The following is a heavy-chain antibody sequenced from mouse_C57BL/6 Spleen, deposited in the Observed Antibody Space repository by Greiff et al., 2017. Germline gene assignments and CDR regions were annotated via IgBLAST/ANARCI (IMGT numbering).Heavy chain of an antibody. CDR3: ARPYGYEAWFAY. D-gene: IGHD2-2*01. Sequence: QVQLQQPGAELVKPGASVKMSCKASGYTFTSYWITWVKQRPGQGLEWIGDLYPGSGSTNYNEKFKSKATLTVDTSSSTAYMQLSTLTSADSAVYYCARPYGYEAWFAYWGQGTLVTVSA. CDR1: GYTFTSYW. V-gene: IGHV1-55*01. J-gene: IGHJ3*01. CDR2: LYPGSGST.